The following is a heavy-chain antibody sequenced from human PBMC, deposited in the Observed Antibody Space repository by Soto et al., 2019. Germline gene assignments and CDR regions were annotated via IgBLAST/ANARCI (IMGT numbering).Heavy chain of an antibody. D-gene: IGHD2-2*01. CDR3: AVGVPAAFSAFDI. CDR1: GGSISSGGYY. Sequence: SETLSLTCTVSGGSISSGGYYWSWIRQHPGKGLEWIGYIYYSGSTYYNPSLKSRVTISVDTSKNQFSLKLSSVTAADTAVYYCAVGVPAAFSAFDIWGQGTMVTVSS. CDR2: IYYSGST. V-gene: IGHV4-31*03. J-gene: IGHJ3*02.